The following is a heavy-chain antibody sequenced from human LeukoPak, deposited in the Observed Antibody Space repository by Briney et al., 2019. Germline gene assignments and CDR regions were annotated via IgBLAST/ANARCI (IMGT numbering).Heavy chain of an antibody. CDR1: GFTVSSNY. Sequence: GGSLRLSCAASGFTVSSNYMSWVRQAPGKGLEWVSVIYSGGSTYYVDSVKGRFTISRDNSKNTLYLQMNSLRAEDTAVYYCARDNTHCSGGSCIDYWGQGTLVTVSS. CDR3: ARDNTHCSGGSCIDY. CDR2: IYSGGST. J-gene: IGHJ4*02. V-gene: IGHV3-53*01. D-gene: IGHD2-15*01.